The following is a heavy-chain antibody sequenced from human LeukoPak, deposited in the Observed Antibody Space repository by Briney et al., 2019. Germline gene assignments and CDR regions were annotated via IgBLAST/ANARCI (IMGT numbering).Heavy chain of an antibody. D-gene: IGHD2/OR15-2a*01. CDR2: IYYSGST. Sequence: SETLSLTCTVSGGSISSYYWSWIRQPPGKGLEWIGYIYYSGSTNYNPSLKSRVTISVDTSKNQFSLKLSSVTAADTAVYYRARDLSINYFDYWGQGTLVTVSS. V-gene: IGHV4-59*01. CDR3: ARDLSINYFDY. J-gene: IGHJ4*02. CDR1: GGSISSYY.